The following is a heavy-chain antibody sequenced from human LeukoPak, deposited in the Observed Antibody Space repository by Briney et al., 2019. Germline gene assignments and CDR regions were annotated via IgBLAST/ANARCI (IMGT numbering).Heavy chain of an antibody. J-gene: IGHJ4*02. CDR2: MKQDGSEK. V-gene: IGHV3-7*01. D-gene: IGHD6-13*01. Sequence: GRGLRLSCAASRYTFISHWLSWVRHAAGRGLERVANMKQDGSEKYYVDSVKGRFTISRDNAKSSLYLQMNSLRAEDTAVYYCARDRDSSSWYVDLDYWGQGTLVTVSS. CDR1: RYTFISHW. CDR3: ARDRDSSSWYVDLDY.